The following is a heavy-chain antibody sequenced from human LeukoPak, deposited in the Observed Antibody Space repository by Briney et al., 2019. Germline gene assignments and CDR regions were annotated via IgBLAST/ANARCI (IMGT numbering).Heavy chain of an antibody. V-gene: IGHV4-61*01. CDR1: GGSVSSGRYF. CDR3: ARGLPTPDAFDI. J-gene: IGHJ3*02. D-gene: IGHD4-17*01. CDR2: IYYSGSI. Sequence: SETLSLTCTVSGGSVSSGRYFWSWIRQPPGKGLEWIGYIYYSGSINCNPSLKSRVTISVDTSKSQFSLKLSSVTAADTAVFYCARGLPTPDAFDIWGQGTMVTVSS.